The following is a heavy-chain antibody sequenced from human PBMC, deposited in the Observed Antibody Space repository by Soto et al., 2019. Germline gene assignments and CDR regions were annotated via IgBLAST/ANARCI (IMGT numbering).Heavy chain of an antibody. CDR1: GGTFSSYA. V-gene: IGHV1-69*06. CDR2: IIPIFGTA. Sequence: GASVKVSCKASGGTFSSYAISWVRQAPGQGLEWMGGIIPIFGTANYAQKFQGRVTITADKSTGTAYMELSSLRSEDTAVYYCVLSSRSSGWLVCDYWGQGTLVTVSS. J-gene: IGHJ4*02. D-gene: IGHD6-19*01. CDR3: VLSSRSSGWLVCDY.